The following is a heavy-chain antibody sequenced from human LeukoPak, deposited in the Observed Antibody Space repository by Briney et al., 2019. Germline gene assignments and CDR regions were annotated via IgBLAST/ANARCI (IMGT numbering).Heavy chain of an antibody. J-gene: IGHJ5*02. CDR1: GYSFTSNW. CDR3: ARHGRYSSGSRWFGP. CDR2: IYPDDSDT. D-gene: IGHD3-22*01. V-gene: IGHV5-51*01. Sequence: KRGESLKISCKGSGYSFTSNWIGWVRQMPGKGLEWMGIIYPDDSDTRYSPSFQGQVTISADKSISTAYLQWSSLKASDTAMYYCARHGRYSSGSRWFGPWGQGTLVTVSS.